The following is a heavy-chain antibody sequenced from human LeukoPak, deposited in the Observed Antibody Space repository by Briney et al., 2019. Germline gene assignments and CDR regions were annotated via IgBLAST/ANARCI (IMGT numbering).Heavy chain of an antibody. CDR2: IYYSGST. Sequence: SETLSPTCTVSGGCISSGDYYWSWTRQPPGKGLEWIGYIYYSGSTLYNPSLKSRVTISVDTSKNQFSLKLSSVTAADTAVYYCARENYYGYYFDYCGQGTLVTVSS. CDR1: GGCISSGDYY. V-gene: IGHV4-30-4*01. D-gene: IGHD3-10*01. J-gene: IGHJ4*02. CDR3: ARENYYGYYFDY.